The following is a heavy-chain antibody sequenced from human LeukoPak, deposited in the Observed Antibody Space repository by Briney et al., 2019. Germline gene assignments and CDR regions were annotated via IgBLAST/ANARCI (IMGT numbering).Heavy chain of an antibody. D-gene: IGHD3-22*01. CDR2: INPTGGSA. Sequence: GASVKVSCKASGYTFTSFYMHWVRQAPGQGLEWLGIINPTGGSASSAQKFQGRVTLTRDTSTSTAYMELRSLRSDDTAVYYCARANYYDSSGYWIDWGQGTLVTVSS. CDR3: ARANYYDSSGYWID. CDR1: GYTFTSFY. J-gene: IGHJ4*02. V-gene: IGHV1-46*01.